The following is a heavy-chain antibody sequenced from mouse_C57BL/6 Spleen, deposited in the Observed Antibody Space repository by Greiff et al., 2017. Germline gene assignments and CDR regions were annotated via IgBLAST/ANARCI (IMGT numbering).Heavy chain of an antibody. CDR3: ATDAVYAMDY. Sequence: QVQLQQSGAELARPGASVKMSCKASGYTFTSYTMHWVKQRPGQGLEWIGYINPSSGYTKYNQKFKDKATLTADKSSSTAYMQLSSLTSEDSAVYYCATDAVYAMDYWGQGTSVTVSS. CDR2: INPSSGYT. CDR1: GYTFTSYT. V-gene: IGHV1-4*01. J-gene: IGHJ4*01.